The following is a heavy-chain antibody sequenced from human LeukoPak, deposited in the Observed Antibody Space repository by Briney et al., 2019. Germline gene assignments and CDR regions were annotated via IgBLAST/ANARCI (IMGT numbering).Heavy chain of an antibody. CDR3: ASMTGATEWFDP. V-gene: IGHV1-2*02. Sequence: ASVKVSCKASGYTFTGYYMHWVRQAPGQGLEWMGWINPNSGGTNYAQKFQGRVAMTRDTSISTAYMELSRLRSDDTAVYYCASMTGATEWFDPWGQGTLVTVSS. D-gene: IGHD1-7*01. J-gene: IGHJ5*02. CDR1: GYTFTGYY. CDR2: INPNSGGT.